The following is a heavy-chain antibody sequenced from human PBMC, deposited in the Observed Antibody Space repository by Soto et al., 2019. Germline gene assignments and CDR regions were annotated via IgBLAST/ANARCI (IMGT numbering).Heavy chain of an antibody. CDR1: GYTLTSYY. CDR3: ARVGTAMVPRYYYYGMDV. CDR2: INPSGGST. J-gene: IGHJ6*02. D-gene: IGHD5-18*01. V-gene: IGHV1-46*01. Sequence: ASEKVSCKASGYTLTSYYMHWVREAPGQGVEWMGIINPSGGSTSYAQKFQGRVTMTRDTSTSTVYMELSSLRSEDTAVYYCARVGTAMVPRYYYYGMDVWGQGTTVTVSS.